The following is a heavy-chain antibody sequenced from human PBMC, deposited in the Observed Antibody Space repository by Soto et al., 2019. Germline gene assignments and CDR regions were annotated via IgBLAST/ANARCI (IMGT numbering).Heavy chain of an antibody. CDR2: IDPSDSYT. Sequence: GESLKISCKGSGYSFTSYWISWVRRMPGKGLEWMGRIDPSDSYTNYSPSFQGHVTISADKSISTAYLQWSSLKASDTAMYYCATTVVVPAAKGYYYYGMDVWGQGTTVTVSS. J-gene: IGHJ6*02. V-gene: IGHV5-10-1*01. D-gene: IGHD2-2*01. CDR3: ATTVVVPAAKGYYYYGMDV. CDR1: GYSFTSYW.